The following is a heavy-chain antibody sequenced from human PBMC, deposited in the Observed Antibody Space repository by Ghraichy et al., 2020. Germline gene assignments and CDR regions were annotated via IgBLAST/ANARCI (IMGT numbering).Heavy chain of an antibody. V-gene: IGHV3-23*01. D-gene: IGHD3-10*01. CDR1: GFTFSSYA. CDR3: AKGGLLWFGKDYGMDV. Sequence: GSLRLSCAASGFTFSSYAMSWVRQAPGKGLEWVSAISGSGGSTYYADSVKGRFTISRDNSKNTLYLQMNSLRAEDTAVYYCAKGGLLWFGKDYGMDVWGQGTTVTVSS. CDR2: ISGSGGST. J-gene: IGHJ6*02.